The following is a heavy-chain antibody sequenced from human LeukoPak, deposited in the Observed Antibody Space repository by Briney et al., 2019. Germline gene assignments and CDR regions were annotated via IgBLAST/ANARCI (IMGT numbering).Heavy chain of an antibody. CDR1: GYSISSGYY. J-gene: IGHJ3*02. CDR3: ARGAFGVLLSAFDI. CDR2: IYHSGST. D-gene: IGHD3-3*01. V-gene: IGHV4-38-2*02. Sequence: SETLSLTCTVSGYSISSGYYWGWIRQPPGKGLEWIGNIYHSGSTYSNPSLKSRVIISVDASKNQFSLKLSSVTAADTAVYWCARGAFGVLLSAFDIWGQGTMVTVSS.